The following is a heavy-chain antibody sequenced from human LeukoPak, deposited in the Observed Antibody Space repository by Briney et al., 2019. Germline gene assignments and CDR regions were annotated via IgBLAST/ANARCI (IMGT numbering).Heavy chain of an antibody. CDR1: GGSIISSSFW. D-gene: IGHD3-9*01. CDR2: IYYSGST. CDR3: ARRRRYFGWLLFAFDY. V-gene: IGHV4-39*01. J-gene: IGHJ4*02. Sequence: SEALSLTCTVSGGSIISSSFWWGWICQPPGKGLEWIGSIYYSGSTYYNPSLKSRVTISVDTSKNQFSLKLSSVTAADTAVYYCARRRRYFGWLLFAFDYWGQGTLVTVSS.